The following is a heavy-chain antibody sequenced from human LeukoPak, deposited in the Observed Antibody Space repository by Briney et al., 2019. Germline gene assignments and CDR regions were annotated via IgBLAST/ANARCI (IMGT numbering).Heavy chain of an antibody. V-gene: IGHV3-48*01. J-gene: IGHJ5*02. Sequence: GGSLRLSCAGSGFTFNIYSMSWVRQAPGKGLEWVSYITSGSTSIYYADSVKGRFTISRDDAKDSLYLQMNSLRVEDTAIYHRTTLNFHDTWGQGTLVTVSS. D-gene: IGHD3-9*01. CDR2: ITSGSTSI. CDR3: TTLNFHDT. CDR1: GFTFNIYS.